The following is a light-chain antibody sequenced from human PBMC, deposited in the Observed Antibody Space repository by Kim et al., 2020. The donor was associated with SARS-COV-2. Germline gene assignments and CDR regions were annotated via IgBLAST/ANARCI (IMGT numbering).Light chain of an antibody. CDR2: DAS. J-gene: IGKJ1*01. Sequence: EIVLTQSPATLSLSPGERATLSCRASQSVSSYLAWYQQQTGQAPRLLIYDASTRATGIPARFSGSGSGTDFTLTISSLEPEDFAVYYCQQRSNWPPWTFGQGTKVDIK. CDR1: QSVSSY. CDR3: QQRSNWPPWT. V-gene: IGKV3-11*01.